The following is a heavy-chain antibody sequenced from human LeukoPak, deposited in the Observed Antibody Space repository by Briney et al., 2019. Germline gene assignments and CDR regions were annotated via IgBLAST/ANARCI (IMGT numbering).Heavy chain of an antibody. CDR2: IYYSGST. CDR3: ARRGSGYYRFFDY. Sequence: SETLSLTCTVSGGSISSSSYYWGWIRQPPGKGLEWIGSIYYSGSTYYNPSLKSRVTISVDTSKNQFSLKLSSVTAADTAVYYCARRGSGYYRFFDYWGQGTLVTVSS. J-gene: IGHJ4*02. D-gene: IGHD3-22*01. V-gene: IGHV4-39*07. CDR1: GGSISSSSYY.